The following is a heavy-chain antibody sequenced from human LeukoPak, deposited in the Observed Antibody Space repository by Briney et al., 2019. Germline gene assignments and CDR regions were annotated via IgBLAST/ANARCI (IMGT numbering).Heavy chain of an antibody. CDR3: ARAGYDYGFFNLDY. J-gene: IGHJ4*02. CDR2: IYYSGNT. CDR1: GGSISGYY. V-gene: IGHV4-59*08. D-gene: IGHD5-18*01. Sequence: PSETLSLTCTVSGGSISGYYWSWIRQPPGKGLEWIGYIYYSGNTNYNPSLKSRVIISVDTSKNQFSLKLSSVTAADTALYYCARAGYDYGFFNLDYWGQGTLVTVSS.